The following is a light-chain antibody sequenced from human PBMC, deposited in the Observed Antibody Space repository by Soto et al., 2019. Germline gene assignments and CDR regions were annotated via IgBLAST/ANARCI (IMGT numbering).Light chain of an antibody. CDR1: QNINNY. J-gene: IGKJ5*01. Sequence: DIQMTQSPSSLSASVVDRVTITCQASQNINNYLNWYQQKPGRAPKPLIYDASNLEAGVPSRFRGSGSGTDSTFTISRLKPEDIATYYCQQYENLPTFGQGTRLEIK. CDR3: QQYENLPT. V-gene: IGKV1-33*01. CDR2: DAS.